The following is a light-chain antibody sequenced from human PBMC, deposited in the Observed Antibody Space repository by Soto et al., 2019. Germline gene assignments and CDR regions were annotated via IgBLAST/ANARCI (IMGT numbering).Light chain of an antibody. CDR2: DAS. V-gene: IGKV3-11*01. Sequence: EIVLSQSPATLSLSPGEEATLSCRASQGVSSYLAWYQHKPGQAPRLLFYDASNRATGIPARFSASGSGTDFTLTISNLEPDDFAIYYCQHRATWPPTFGLGTRVEI. CDR1: QGVSSY. CDR3: QHRATWPPT. J-gene: IGKJ1*01.